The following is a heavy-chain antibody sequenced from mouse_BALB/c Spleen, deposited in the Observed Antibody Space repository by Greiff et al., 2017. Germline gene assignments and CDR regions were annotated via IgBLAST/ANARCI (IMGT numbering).Heavy chain of an antibody. V-gene: IGHV1S135*01. D-gene: IGHD2-2*01. CDR2: IDPFNGGT. CDR1: GYSFTSYY. CDR3: ARAGGYPPYYFDY. J-gene: IGHJ2*01. Sequence: EVQLQQSGPELMKPGASVKISCKASGYSFTSYYMHWVKQSHGKSLEWIGYIDPFNGGTSYNQKLKGKATLTVDKSSSTAYMHLSSLTSEDSAVYYCARAGGYPPYYFDYWGQGTTLTVSS.